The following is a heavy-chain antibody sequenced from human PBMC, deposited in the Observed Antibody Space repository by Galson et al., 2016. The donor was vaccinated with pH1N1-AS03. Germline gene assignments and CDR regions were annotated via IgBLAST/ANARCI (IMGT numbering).Heavy chain of an antibody. CDR3: ARLWFYGPYYFDY. D-gene: IGHD2/OR15-2a*01. CDR1: GGSVSSGHYY. J-gene: IGHJ4*02. CDR2: IYHSGGT. Sequence: ETLSLTCTVSGGSVSSGHYYWSWIRQPPGKGLEWIGYIYHSGGTNYNPSLKSRVTISVDTSKNQFSLKLSSVTAADTAIYYCARLWFYGPYYFDYWGQGTLVTVSS. V-gene: IGHV4-61*01.